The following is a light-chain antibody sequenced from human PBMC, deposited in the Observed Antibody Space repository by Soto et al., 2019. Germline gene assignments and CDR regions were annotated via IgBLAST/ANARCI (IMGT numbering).Light chain of an antibody. CDR2: GAS. J-gene: IGKJ5*01. CDR3: QQDGSSLIT. CDR1: QSVSSSY. V-gene: IGKV3-20*01. Sequence: EGVLTQSPGTLSLSPGERATLSCRASQSVSSSYLAWYQQKPGQAPRLLIYGASTRATGIPDRFSASGSGTDFTLTISGLEPEDFAVYYCQQDGSSLITFGQGTRLEIK.